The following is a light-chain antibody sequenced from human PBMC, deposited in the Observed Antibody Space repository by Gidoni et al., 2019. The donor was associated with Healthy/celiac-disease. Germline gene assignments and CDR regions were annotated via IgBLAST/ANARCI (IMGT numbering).Light chain of an antibody. CDR3: QQYNNWPPWT. Sequence: EIVMTQSPATLSVSPGERATLSCRASQSVSSNLAWYQQKPGQAPRLLIYCASTRATDIPARFSGSGSGTEFTLTISSLQSEDFAVYYCQQYNNWPPWTFGQGTRGNQT. CDR2: CAS. V-gene: IGKV3-15*01. CDR1: QSVSSN. J-gene: IGKJ1*01.